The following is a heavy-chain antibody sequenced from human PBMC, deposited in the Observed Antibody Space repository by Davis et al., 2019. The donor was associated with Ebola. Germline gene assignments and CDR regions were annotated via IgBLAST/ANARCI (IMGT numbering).Heavy chain of an antibody. CDR1: GFTVSSNY. CDR2: IYYSGST. Sequence: GSLRLPCPPSGFTVSSNYMSWVRQAPGKGLEWIGYIYYSGSTNYNPSLKSRVTISVDTSKNQFSLKLSSVTAADTAVYYCARGGSGSYKDWGQGTLVTVSS. D-gene: IGHD1-26*01. J-gene: IGHJ4*02. V-gene: IGHV4-59*02. CDR3: ARGGSGSYKD.